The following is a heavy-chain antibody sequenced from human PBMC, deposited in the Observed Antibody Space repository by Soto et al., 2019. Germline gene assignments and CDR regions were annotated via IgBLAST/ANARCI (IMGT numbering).Heavy chain of an antibody. CDR3: VRAYWNSNYYFDY. CDR1: GFTFHGAT. D-gene: IGHD3-3*01. V-gene: IGHV3-73*02. J-gene: IGHJ4*02. CDR2: ISIKPNNYAT. Sequence: DAQVVESGGGLVQPGESLKLSCVGSGFTFHGATMHWVRQASGKGLEWIGLISIKPNNYATVYAASVTGMFTISRDDSKNTAYLQMNSLKTEDTAMYYCVRAYWNSNYYFDYWGRGTLVTVSS.